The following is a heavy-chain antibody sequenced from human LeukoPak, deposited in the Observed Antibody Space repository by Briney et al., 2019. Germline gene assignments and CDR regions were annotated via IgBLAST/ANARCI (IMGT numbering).Heavy chain of an antibody. V-gene: IGHV1-69*05. D-gene: IGHD1-26*01. CDR1: AGTFSSYA. CDR3: ARERATTDAFDI. CDR2: IIPIFGTA. Sequence: SVKVSCKASAGTFSSYAISWVRQAPGQGLEWLGGIIPIFGTANYAQKFQGRVTITTDESTSTAYMELSSLRSEDTAVYYCARERATTDAFDIWGQGTMVTVSS. J-gene: IGHJ3*02.